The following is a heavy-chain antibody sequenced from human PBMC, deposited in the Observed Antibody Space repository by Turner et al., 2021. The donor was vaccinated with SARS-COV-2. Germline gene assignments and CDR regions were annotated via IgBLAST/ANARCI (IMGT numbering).Heavy chain of an antibody. Sequence: QVQLVASGGGVVQPGRSLRLSCAASGFTFSSYGMHWVRQAPGKGLEWVAVISDDGSNKYYADSVKGRFTISRDNSKNTLYLQMNSLRAEDTAVYYCAKGESQYFDYWGQGTLVTVSS. CDR1: GFTFSSYG. CDR2: ISDDGSNK. V-gene: IGHV3-30*18. CDR3: AKGESQYFDY. J-gene: IGHJ4*02.